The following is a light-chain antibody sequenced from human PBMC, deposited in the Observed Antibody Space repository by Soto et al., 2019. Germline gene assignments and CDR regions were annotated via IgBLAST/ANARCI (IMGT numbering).Light chain of an antibody. V-gene: IGLV2-14*01. J-gene: IGLJ2*01. CDR3: SSYTRNSTLV. CDR2: EVS. Sequence: QSALTQPASVSGSPGQSITISCTGARSDVGGYNYVSWYQQHPGKAPKLMIYEVSNRPSGVSNRFSGSNSGNTASLTISGLQAENEADYYCSSYTRNSTLVFGGGTKLTVL. CDR1: RSDVGGYNY.